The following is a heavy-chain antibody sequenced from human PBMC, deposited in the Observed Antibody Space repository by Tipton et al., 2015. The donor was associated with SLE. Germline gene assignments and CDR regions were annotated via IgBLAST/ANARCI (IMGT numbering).Heavy chain of an antibody. CDR2: IRSDGSNK. CDR1: GFIFSSYD. D-gene: IGHD3-16*01. V-gene: IGHV3-30*02. J-gene: IGHJ6*02. Sequence: SLRLSCAASGFIFSSYDIHWVRQAPGKGLEWVAFIRSDGSNKWYADSVKGRFTISRDNSNNMVYLQMNSLRPEDTALYYCAKDGARGYYYYGMDVWGQGTTVTVSS. CDR3: AKDGARGYYYYGMDV.